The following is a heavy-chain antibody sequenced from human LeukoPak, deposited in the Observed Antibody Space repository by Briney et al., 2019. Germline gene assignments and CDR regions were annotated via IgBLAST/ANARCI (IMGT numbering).Heavy chain of an antibody. V-gene: IGHV3-7*01. D-gene: IGHD6-13*01. CDR3: ARDGTAPGLYFDL. CDR2: IRQDGGEK. J-gene: IGHJ4*01. Sequence: GGSLRLSCAVSGFTFTDYWMNWVRQAPGRGLEWVASIRQDGGEKSYVDSVKGRFSISRDNTKNSLYLQMSSLRAEDTAVYYCARDGTAPGLYFDLWGQGTLVTVSS. CDR1: GFTFTDYW.